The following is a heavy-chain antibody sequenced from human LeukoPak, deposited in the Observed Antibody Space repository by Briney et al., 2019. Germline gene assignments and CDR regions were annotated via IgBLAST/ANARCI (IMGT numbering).Heavy chain of an antibody. CDR3: TTEVSYYYYYYYMDV. CDR1: GFTFSNAW. V-gene: IGHV3-15*01. D-gene: IGHD3-16*02. Sequence: GGSLRLSCAASGFTFSNAWMSWVRQAPGKGLEWVGRIKSKTDGGTTDYAAPVKGRFTISRDDSKNTLYLQMNSLKTEDTAVYYCTTEVSYYYYYYYMDVWGKGTTVTVSS. J-gene: IGHJ6*03. CDR2: IKSKTDGGTT.